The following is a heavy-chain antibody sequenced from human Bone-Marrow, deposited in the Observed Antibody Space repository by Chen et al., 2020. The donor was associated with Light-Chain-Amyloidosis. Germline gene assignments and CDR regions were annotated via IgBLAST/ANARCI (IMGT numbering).Heavy chain of an antibody. D-gene: IGHD3-9*01. CDR3: AKSLDILTGYFDY. CDR2: LTGRGDYT. Sequence: EGRLVESGGALVQPGGSLTLSCAGFGFTFRSYAMNWVRQAPGKGLEWVAGLTGRGDYTYKADSVKGRFTISRDNSKNTLYLQMNNLRAEDTALYYCAKSLDILTGYFDYWGQGTLVTVSS. CDR1: GFTFRSYA. V-gene: IGHV3-23*04. J-gene: IGHJ4*02.